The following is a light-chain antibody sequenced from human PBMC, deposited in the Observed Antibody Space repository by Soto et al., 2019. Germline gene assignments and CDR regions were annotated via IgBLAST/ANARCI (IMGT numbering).Light chain of an antibody. CDR3: SSYTSSSTLV. V-gene: IGLV2-14*03. J-gene: IGLJ2*01. CDR2: DVS. CDR1: SSDIGTYNL. Sequence: QSALTQPASVSGSPGQSITISCTGTSSDIGTYNLVSWFQQFPGKAPQLMISDVSNRPSGVSDRFSGSKSGNTASLTISGLQAEDEADYYCSSYTSSSTLVFGGGTKVTVL.